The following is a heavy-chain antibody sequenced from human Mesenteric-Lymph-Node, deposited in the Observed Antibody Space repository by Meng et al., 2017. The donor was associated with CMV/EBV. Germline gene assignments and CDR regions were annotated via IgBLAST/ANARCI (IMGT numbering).Heavy chain of an antibody. CDR2: INPNSGGT. D-gene: IGHD5-12*01. Sequence: ASVKVSCKASGYTFTGYYMHWVRQAPGQGLEWMGWINPNSGGTNYAQKFQGRVTMTRDTSTSTVYMELGSLRSEDTAVYYCAREGYSGYDYWGQGTLVTVSS. CDR1: GYTFTGYY. CDR3: AREGYSGYDY. J-gene: IGHJ4*02. V-gene: IGHV1-2*02.